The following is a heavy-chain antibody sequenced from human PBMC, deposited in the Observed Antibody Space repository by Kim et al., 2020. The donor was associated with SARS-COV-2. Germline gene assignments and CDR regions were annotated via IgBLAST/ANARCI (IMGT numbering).Heavy chain of an antibody. D-gene: IGHD6-13*01. CDR2: I. Sequence: IGYADSVKGRFTIYRDNAKNSLYLQMNSLRAEDTALYYCAKVSSWYYAFDIWGQGTMVTVSS. CDR3: AKVSSWYYAFDI. V-gene: IGHV3-9*01. J-gene: IGHJ3*02.